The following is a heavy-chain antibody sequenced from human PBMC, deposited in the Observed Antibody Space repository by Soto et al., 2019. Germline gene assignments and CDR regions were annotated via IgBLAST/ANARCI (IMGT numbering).Heavy chain of an antibody. CDR2: ISEGGGTT. CDR1: GFAFSRSA. CDR3: AKGGYRHAYD. V-gene: IGHV3-23*01. D-gene: IGHD3-16*01. Sequence: EVQLLESGGGLIQPWWSLRLSCAASGFAFSRSAMAWVRQAPEKGLEWVSSISEGGGTTFYAGSVEGRFTISRDNSKNTLYLQMNSVRADDTAVYYCAKGGYRHAYDWGRGTLVTVSS. J-gene: IGHJ4*02.